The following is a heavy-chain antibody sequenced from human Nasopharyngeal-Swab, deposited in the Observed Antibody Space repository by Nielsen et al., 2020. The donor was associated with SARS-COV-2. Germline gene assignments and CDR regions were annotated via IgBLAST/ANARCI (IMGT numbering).Heavy chain of an antibody. D-gene: IGHD3-22*01. J-gene: IGHJ3*01. V-gene: IGHV3-53*01. CDR1: GFTVSSNY. CDR2: IYSGGTT. Sequence: GESLKISCAASGFTVSSNYMSWVRQAPGKGLEWVSVIYSGGTTYYADSAKGRFTISRDNAKNTLFLQMNSLRAEDTAVYYCARVLDYYDSSGYDTWDVFALWGQGTMVTVSS. CDR3: ARVLDYYDSSGYDTWDVFAL.